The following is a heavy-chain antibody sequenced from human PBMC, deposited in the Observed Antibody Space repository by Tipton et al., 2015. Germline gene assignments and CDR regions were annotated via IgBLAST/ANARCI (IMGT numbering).Heavy chain of an antibody. CDR1: DYILRLYG. J-gene: IGHJ6*02. D-gene: IGHD2-2*01. Sequence: QLVQSGAEVKKPGASVTVSCRASDYILRLYGISWVRQAPGQGLEWMGGIIPMFGTGNYAQKFHDRVSITADESTRTVYMELSSLRSEDTALYYCAALKCTSTRCLNYFYYYGMDVWGQGTTVTVSS. CDR2: IIPMFGTG. CDR3: AALKCTSTRCLNYFYYYGMDV. V-gene: IGHV1-69*13.